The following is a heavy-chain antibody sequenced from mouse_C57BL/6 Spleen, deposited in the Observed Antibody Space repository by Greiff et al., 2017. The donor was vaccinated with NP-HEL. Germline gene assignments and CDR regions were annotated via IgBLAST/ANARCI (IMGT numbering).Heavy chain of an antibody. V-gene: IGHV1-82*01. J-gene: IGHJ3*01. CDR3: AIGDYYSAWFAY. D-gene: IGHD1-1*01. CDR2: IYPGDGDT. Sequence: QVQLKESGPELVKPGASVKISCKASGYAFSSSWMNWVKQRPGKGLEWIGRIYPGDGDTNYNGNFKGKATLTADKSSSTAYMQLSSLTSEDSAVYFCAIGDYYSAWFAYWGQGTLVTVSA. CDR1: GYAFSSSW.